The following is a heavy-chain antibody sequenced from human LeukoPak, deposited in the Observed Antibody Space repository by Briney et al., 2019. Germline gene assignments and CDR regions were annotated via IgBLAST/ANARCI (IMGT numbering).Heavy chain of an antibody. CDR3: ARGRGRVAGTVKINDAFDI. CDR1: GYTFTVYY. Sequence: ASVTVSFKASGYTFTVYYMHWVRQAPGQGLEWMGWINANSGGTNYAQKFQGRVTMTRDTSISTAYMELSRLRSDDTAVYYCARGRGRVAGTVKINDAFDIWGQGTMVTVSS. J-gene: IGHJ3*02. CDR2: INANSGGT. D-gene: IGHD6-19*01. V-gene: IGHV1-2*02.